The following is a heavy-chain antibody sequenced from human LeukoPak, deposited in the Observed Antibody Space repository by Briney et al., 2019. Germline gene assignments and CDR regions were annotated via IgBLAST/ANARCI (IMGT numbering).Heavy chain of an antibody. CDR1: GFTFGDYA. V-gene: IGHV3-49*04. CDR2: IRSKAYGGTT. CDR3: IKSGQQPD. Sequence: GGSLRLSCTASGFTFGDYAMSWVRQAPGKGLEWVGFIRSKAYGGTTEYAASVKGRFTISRDDSKSIAYLQMDSLKTEDTAVYYCIKSGQQPDWGQGTLVTVSS. J-gene: IGHJ4*02. D-gene: IGHD6-13*01.